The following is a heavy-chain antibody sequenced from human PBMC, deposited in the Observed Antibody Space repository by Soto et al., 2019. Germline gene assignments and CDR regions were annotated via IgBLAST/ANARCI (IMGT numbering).Heavy chain of an antibody. CDR3: AHSYSSSPDDGFDV. Sequence: QVTLKGSGQNLVKPPKKLTPTCTFSGFLLSPPGGGVGWVRQPPREALEWLALIYWDDDERYSPSLRSRLTITKDTSKNQVVLTMTNMEPVDTGTYYCAHSYSSSPDDGFDVWGQGTRVTVSS. V-gene: IGHV2-5*02. CDR2: IYWDDDE. D-gene: IGHD6-6*01. CDR1: GFLLSPPGGG. J-gene: IGHJ3*01.